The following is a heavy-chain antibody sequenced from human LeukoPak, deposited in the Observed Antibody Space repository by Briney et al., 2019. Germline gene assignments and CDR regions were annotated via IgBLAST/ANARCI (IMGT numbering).Heavy chain of an antibody. CDR2: ISSSSSTI. CDR1: GFTFSSYS. Sequence: PGGSLRLSCAASGFTFSSYSMNWVRQAPGKGLEWVSYISSSSSTIYYADSVKGRFTISRDNAKNSLYLQMNSLRAEDTAVYYCGRDTYNYGSGGLDYWGQGTLVTVSS. D-gene: IGHD3-10*01. CDR3: GRDTYNYGSGGLDY. V-gene: IGHV3-48*01. J-gene: IGHJ4*02.